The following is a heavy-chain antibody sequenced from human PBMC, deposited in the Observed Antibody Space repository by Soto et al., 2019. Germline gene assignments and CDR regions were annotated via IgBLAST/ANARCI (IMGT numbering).Heavy chain of an antibody. D-gene: IGHD6-19*01. CDR2: IIPIFVTA. J-gene: IGHJ4*02. CDR1: GGTFSSYA. CDR3: ARSAVRLAVAGDGGVSYFDY. Sequence: QVQLVQSGAEVKKPGSSVKVSCKASGGTFSSYAISWVRQAPGQGLEWMGGIIPIFVTANYAQKFQGRVTITADQSTSTAYMELSSLGYEETAVYYCARSAVRLAVAGDGGVSYFDYWGKGTLVTVSS. V-gene: IGHV1-69*01.